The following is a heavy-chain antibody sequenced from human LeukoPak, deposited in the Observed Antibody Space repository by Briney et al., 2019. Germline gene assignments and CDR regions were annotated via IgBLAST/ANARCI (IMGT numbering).Heavy chain of an antibody. Sequence: SQTLSLTCTVSGGSISSGSYYWSWIRQPAGKGLEWLGRIYSSGSTNHNPSLKSRVTISVDTSKNQFSLKLSSVTAADTAVYYCARSYYGSGSYYYFDYWGQGTLVTVSS. CDR3: ARSYYGSGSYYYFDY. D-gene: IGHD3-10*01. J-gene: IGHJ4*02. V-gene: IGHV4-61*02. CDR2: IYSSGST. CDR1: GGSISSGSYY.